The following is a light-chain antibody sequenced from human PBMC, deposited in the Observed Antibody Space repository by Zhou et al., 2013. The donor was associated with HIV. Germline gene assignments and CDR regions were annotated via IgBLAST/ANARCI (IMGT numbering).Light chain of an antibody. CDR2: GAS. Sequence: DIQMTQSPSSLSASIGDTVTISCRASRKIGTYVNWYQVKAGKVPNLVIFGASYLQKGVPSRFAGSGSGTDFTLTISSLQPEDFATYYCQQSYSMVTFGPGTKVNIK. J-gene: IGKJ3*01. CDR3: QQSYSMVT. V-gene: IGKV1-39*01. CDR1: RKIGTY.